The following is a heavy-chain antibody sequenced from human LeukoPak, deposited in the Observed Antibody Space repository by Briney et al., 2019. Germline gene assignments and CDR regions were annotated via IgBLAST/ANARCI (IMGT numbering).Heavy chain of an antibody. CDR1: GFTFSSYG. D-gene: IGHD6-13*01. J-gene: IGHJ4*02. CDR2: ISYDGSNK. CDR3: AKGSSSGYFDYFDY. V-gene: IGHV3-30*18. Sequence: GGSLRPSCAASGFTFSSYGMHWVRQAPGKGLKWVAVISYDGSNKYYADSVKGRFTISRDNSKNTLYLQMNSLRAEDTAVYYCAKGSSSGYFDYFDYWGQGTLVTVSS.